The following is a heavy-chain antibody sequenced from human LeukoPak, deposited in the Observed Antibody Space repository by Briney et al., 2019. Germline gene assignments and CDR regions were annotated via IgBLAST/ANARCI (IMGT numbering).Heavy chain of an antibody. Sequence: GESLKISCKGSGYSFTSYWIGWVRQMPGKGLEWMGIIYPGDSDTRYSPSFQGQVTISADKSISTAYLQWSSLKASDTAMYYCARLGGYRDYYYYDGMDVWGQGTTVTVSS. D-gene: IGHD6-19*01. J-gene: IGHJ6*02. CDR3: ARLGGYRDYYYYDGMDV. CDR2: IYPGDSDT. CDR1: GYSFTSYW. V-gene: IGHV5-51*01.